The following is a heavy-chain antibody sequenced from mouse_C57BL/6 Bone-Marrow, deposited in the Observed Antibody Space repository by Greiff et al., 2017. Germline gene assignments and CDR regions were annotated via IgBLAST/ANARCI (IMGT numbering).Heavy chain of an antibody. D-gene: IGHD1-1*01. J-gene: IGHJ2*01. CDR3: ARRGGSSYYYFDY. CDR1: GFTFSSYG. V-gene: IGHV5-6*01. Sequence: EVQVVESGGDLVKPGGSLKLSCAASGFTFSSYGMSWVRQTPDKRLEWVATISSGGSYTYYPDSVKGRFTISRDNAKNTLYLQMSSLKSEDTAMYYCARRGGSSYYYFDYWGQGTTLTVSS. CDR2: ISSGGSYT.